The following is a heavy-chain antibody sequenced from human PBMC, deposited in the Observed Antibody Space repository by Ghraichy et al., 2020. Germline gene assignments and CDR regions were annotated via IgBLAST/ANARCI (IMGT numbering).Heavy chain of an antibody. CDR3: ARGDDGSPDS. Sequence: GGSLRLSCKGSGFPFSRYGMHWVRRAPGKGLEWVALRSPDKETKFYADSVRGRFTISRDDSKSKLFLRMNNLRPEDTGMYYCARGDDGSPDSWGPGTLVIASS. J-gene: IGHJ4*02. D-gene: IGHD1-26*01. V-gene: IGHV3-30*03. CDR1: GFPFSRYG. CDR2: RSPDKETK.